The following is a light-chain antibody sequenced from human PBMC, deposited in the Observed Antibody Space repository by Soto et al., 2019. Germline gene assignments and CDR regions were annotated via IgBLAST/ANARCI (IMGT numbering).Light chain of an antibody. V-gene: IGKV1-39*01. CDR3: QQIYNFPRT. CDR1: QSSSRY. J-gene: IGKJ1*01. CDR2: ATS. Sequence: DIQMTQSPSSLSASVGDRVTITCRASQSSSRYLNWYQQKPGKAPKLRISATSSLESGVPSRFSRSDSGTDFNLTISRLQREDFATYYCQQIYNFPRTVRQGPKVEIK.